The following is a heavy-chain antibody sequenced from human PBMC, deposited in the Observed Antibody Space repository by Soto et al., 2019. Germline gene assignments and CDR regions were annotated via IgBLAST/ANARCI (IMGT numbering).Heavy chain of an antibody. J-gene: IGHJ5*02. CDR1: GYTFTSYG. V-gene: IGHV1-18*01. D-gene: IGHD6-13*01. CDR3: ARDRSGIAAAGGGWFDP. Sequence: ASVKVSCKASGYTFTSYGISWVRQAPGQGLEWMGWISAYNGSTSYAQKFQGRVTMTRDTSTSTVYMELSSLRSEDTAVYYCARDRSGIAAAGGGWFDPWGQGTLVTVSS. CDR2: ISAYNGST.